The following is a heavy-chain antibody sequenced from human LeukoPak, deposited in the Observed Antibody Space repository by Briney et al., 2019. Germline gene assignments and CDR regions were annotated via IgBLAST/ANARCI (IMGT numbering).Heavy chain of an antibody. CDR3: ARDKLQNTFDY. D-gene: IGHD1-26*01. V-gene: IGHV3-33*01. CDR1: GFTFSSYG. CDR2: IWYDGSDK. J-gene: IGHJ4*02. Sequence: PGGSLRLSCAASGFTFSSYGMHWVRQAPGKGLEWVAVIWYDGSDKYSADSVKGRFTISRDNSKNTLYLQMNSLRAEDTAVYYCARDKLQNTFDYWGQGTLVTVSS.